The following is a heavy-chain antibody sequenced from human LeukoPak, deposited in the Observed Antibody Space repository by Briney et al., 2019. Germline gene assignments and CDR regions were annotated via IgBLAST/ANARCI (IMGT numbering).Heavy chain of an antibody. J-gene: IGHJ4*02. V-gene: IGHV3-9*01. Sequence: GGSLRLSCAASGFAFHDHAMFWVRQVPGKGLEWVSGISWDSASKDYADSVKGRFTISRDNARKSLYLQMNSLRTEDTALYYCASSGTGWGQGTLVTVSS. CDR1: GFAFHDHA. D-gene: IGHD3-10*01. CDR3: ASSGTG. CDR2: ISWDSASK.